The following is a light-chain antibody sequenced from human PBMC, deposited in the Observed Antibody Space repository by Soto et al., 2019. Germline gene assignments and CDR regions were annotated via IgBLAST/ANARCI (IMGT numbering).Light chain of an antibody. V-gene: IGKV3-11*01. J-gene: IGKJ5*01. CDR3: QQRRNWPPVT. CDR2: NAS. Sequence: EIVLTQSPATLSLSPGERATLSCRASQSVGSYLAWYQQKPGQAPRLLIYNASNRATGIPARFSGSGSGTDFIITISSLEPEDSAVYYCQQRRNWPPVTFGQGTRREIK. CDR1: QSVGSY.